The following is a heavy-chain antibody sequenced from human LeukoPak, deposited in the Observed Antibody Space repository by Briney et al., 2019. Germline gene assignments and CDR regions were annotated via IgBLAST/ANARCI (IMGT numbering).Heavy chain of an antibody. CDR3: ARDRSGSYPEGWFDA. J-gene: IGHJ5*02. D-gene: IGHD3-16*02. CDR2: ISSSSGYI. CDR1: GFTFSSYS. V-gene: IGHV3-21*01. Sequence: GGSLRLSCAASGFTFSSYSMNWVRQAPGKGLEWVSSISSSSGYIYYADSVKGRFTISRDNAKNSLYLQMNSLGAEDTAVYYCARDRSGSYPEGWFDAWGQGTLVTVSS.